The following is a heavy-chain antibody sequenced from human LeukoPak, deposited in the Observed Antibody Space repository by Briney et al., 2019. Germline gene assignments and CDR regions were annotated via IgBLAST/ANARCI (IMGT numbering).Heavy chain of an antibody. CDR3: ARERDYYYGMDV. V-gene: IGHV4-59*12. J-gene: IGHJ6*02. Sequence: SETLSLTCTVSGGSISSYYWSWIRQPPGKGLEWIGYIYHSGSTYYNPSLKSRVTISVDRSKNQFSLKLSSVTAADTAVYYCARERDYYYGMDVWGQGTTVTVSS. CDR2: IYHSGST. CDR1: GGSISSYY.